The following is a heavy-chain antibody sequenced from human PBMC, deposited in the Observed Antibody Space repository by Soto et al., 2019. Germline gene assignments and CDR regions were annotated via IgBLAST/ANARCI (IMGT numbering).Heavy chain of an antibody. Sequence: GGSLRLSCAASGFTFSSYAMSWVRQAPGKGLEWVSAISGSGGSTYYADSVKGRFTISRDNSKNTLYLQMNSLRAEDTAVYYCAKDRSRGYSYGYFDYWGKGTLVTVSS. CDR1: GFTFSSYA. CDR3: AKDRSRGYSYGYFDY. J-gene: IGHJ4*02. CDR2: ISGSGGST. V-gene: IGHV3-23*01. D-gene: IGHD5-18*01.